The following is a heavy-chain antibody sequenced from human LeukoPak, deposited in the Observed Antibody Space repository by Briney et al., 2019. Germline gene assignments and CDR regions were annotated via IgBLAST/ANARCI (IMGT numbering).Heavy chain of an antibody. V-gene: IGHV4-59*08. CDR1: GGSISDNS. D-gene: IGHD6-13*01. CDR3: ARLSHTAEAGPYSYHSLTI. J-gene: IGHJ6*02. CDR2: IHYTGST. Sequence: SETLSLTCSVSGGSISDNSWSWIRRPPGKGLEWIGHIHYTGSTDYNPSLKSRVTLSLDTPKNQFSLKVSSVTAADTAVSYSARLSHTAEAGPYSYHSLTIWSQGTTVTVSS.